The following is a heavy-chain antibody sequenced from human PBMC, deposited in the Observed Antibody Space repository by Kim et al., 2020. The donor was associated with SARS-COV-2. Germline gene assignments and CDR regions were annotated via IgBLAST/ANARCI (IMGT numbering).Heavy chain of an antibody. CDR2: ISGSGGST. J-gene: IGHJ6*02. CDR1: GFTFSSYA. CDR3: AKGDYSSGWYADYYYGMDV. Sequence: GGSLRLSCAASGFTFSSYAMSWVRQAPGKGLEWVSAISGSGGSTYYADSVKGRFTISRDNSKNTLYLQMNSLRAEDTAVYYCAKGDYSSGWYADYYYGMDVWGQGTTVTVSS. D-gene: IGHD6-19*01. V-gene: IGHV3-23*01.